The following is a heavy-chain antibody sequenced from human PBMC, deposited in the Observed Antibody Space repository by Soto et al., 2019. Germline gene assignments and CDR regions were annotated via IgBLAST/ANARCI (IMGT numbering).Heavy chain of an antibody. V-gene: IGHV3-7*03. J-gene: IGHJ4*01. CDR3: VRGGHGSGSYLGSH. CDR1: GFTFNTYW. CDR2: IRQDGGSQ. Sequence: PGGSLRLSCVVSGFTFNTYWMSWVRQAPGKGLEWVANIRQDGGSQYYVDSVKGRFTISRDNAKNSVYLQMDSLRAEDTAAYYCVRGGHGSGSYLGSHGGHGILVTVSS. D-gene: IGHD3-10*01.